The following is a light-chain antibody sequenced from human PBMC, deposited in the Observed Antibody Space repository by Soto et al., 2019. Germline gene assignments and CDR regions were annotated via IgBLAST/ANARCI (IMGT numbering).Light chain of an antibody. CDR2: AAA. J-gene: IGKJ1*01. CDR3: LQTYSSWWT. V-gene: IGKV1-39*01. CDR1: QSISNH. Sequence: DIQMTQSPSPLPASVGDRVTITCRANQSISNHLNWYQQKPGKAPNLLIYAAASLQSGVPSRFSGSGSGTDFTLTISTLQREDFATYYCLQTYSSWWTFAQGTKVEIK.